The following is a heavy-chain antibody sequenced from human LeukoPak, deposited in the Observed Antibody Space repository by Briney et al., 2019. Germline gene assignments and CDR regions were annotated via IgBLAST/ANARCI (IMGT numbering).Heavy chain of an antibody. CDR3: AKGNLDSSGYYYFHYYYYMDV. CDR1: GFTFSSYG. J-gene: IGHJ6*03. V-gene: IGHV3-23*01. CDR2: ISGSGGST. Sequence: PGGSLRLSCAASGFTFSSYGMSWVRQAPGKGLEWVSAISGSGGSTYYADSVKGRFTISRDNSKNTLYLQMNSLRAEDTAVYYCAKGNLDSSGYYYFHYYYYMDVWGKGTTVTISS. D-gene: IGHD3-22*01.